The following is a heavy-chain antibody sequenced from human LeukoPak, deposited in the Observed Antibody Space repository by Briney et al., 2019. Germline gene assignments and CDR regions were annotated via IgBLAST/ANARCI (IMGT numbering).Heavy chain of an antibody. D-gene: IGHD3-10*01. CDR1: GDSVSSNSAA. CDR3: AREGYGSGSYFYYYYMDV. Sequence: SQTLSLTCAISGDSVSSNSAAWNWIRQSPSRGLEWLGRTYYRSKWYNDYAVSVKRRITINPDTSKNQFSLQLNSVTPEDTAVYYCAREGYGSGSYFYYYYMDVWGKGTTVTISS. CDR2: TYYRSKWYN. J-gene: IGHJ6*03. V-gene: IGHV6-1*01.